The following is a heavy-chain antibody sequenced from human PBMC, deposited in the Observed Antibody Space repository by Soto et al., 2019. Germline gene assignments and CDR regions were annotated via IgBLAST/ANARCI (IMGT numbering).Heavy chain of an antibody. D-gene: IGHD1-1*01. J-gene: IGHJ4*02. Sequence: SSETLSLTCTVSGGSISSSSYYWGWIRQPPGKGLEWIGSIYYSGSTYYNPSLKSRVTISVDTSKNQFSLKLSSVTAADTAVYYCASGRDGDNELDYWGQGTLVTVSS. CDR2: IYYSGST. CDR1: GGSISSSSYY. CDR3: ASGRDGDNELDY. V-gene: IGHV4-39*01.